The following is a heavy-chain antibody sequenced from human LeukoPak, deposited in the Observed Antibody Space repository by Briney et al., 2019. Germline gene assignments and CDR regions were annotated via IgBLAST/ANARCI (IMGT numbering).Heavy chain of an antibody. D-gene: IGHD3-22*01. V-gene: IGHV3-23*01. CDR3: AKLQDRGYYDSSGYPDY. J-gene: IGHJ4*02. CDR2: ISGSGGST. Sequence: PGGSLRLSCAASGLTFSSYAMSWVRQAPGKGLEWVSAISGSGGSTYYADSVKGRFTISRDNSKNTLYLQMNSLRAEDTAVYYCAKLQDRGYYDSSGYPDYWGQGTLVTVSS. CDR1: GLTFSSYA.